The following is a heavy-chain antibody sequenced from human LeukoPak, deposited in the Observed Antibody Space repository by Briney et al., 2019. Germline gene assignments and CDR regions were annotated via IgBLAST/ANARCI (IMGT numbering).Heavy chain of an antibody. V-gene: IGHV4-39*01. CDR1: GGSISSSSYY. J-gene: IGHJ5*02. CDR2: IYYSGST. Sequence: SETLSLTCTVSGGSISSSSYYWGWIRQPPGEGLEWIGSIYYSGSTYYNPSLKSRVTISVDTSKNQFSLKLSSVTAADTAVYYCARLGLRRGVGVVVAARWFDPWGQGTLVTVSS. D-gene: IGHD2-15*01. CDR3: ARLGLRRGVGVVVAARWFDP.